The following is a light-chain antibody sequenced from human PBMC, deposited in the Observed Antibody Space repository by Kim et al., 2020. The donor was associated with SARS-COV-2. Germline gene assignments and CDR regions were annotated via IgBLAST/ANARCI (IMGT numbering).Light chain of an antibody. J-gene: IGLJ2*01. CDR3: SSRDSSGNLVI. Sequence: SSELTQDPAVSVALGQTVRITCQGDSLRSYYASWYQQKPGQAPVLVIYGKTNRPSGIPDRFSGSTSGNTASLTITGAQSEDEADYYCSSRDSSGNLVIFG. CDR1: SLRSYY. V-gene: IGLV3-19*01. CDR2: GKT.